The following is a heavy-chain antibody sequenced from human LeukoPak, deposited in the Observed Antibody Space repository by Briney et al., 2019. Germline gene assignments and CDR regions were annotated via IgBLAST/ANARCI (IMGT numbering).Heavy chain of an antibody. CDR2: IYSGGST. J-gene: IGHJ3*02. CDR1: GFTFSNDG. V-gene: IGHV3-66*01. CDR3: ARRGALYCSSTSCQRLGDAFDI. D-gene: IGHD2-2*01. Sequence: PGGSLRLSCAASGFTFSNDGMSWVRQAPGEGQEWVSVIYSGGSTYYADSVKGRFTISRDNSKNTLYLQMNSLRAEDTAVYYCARRGALYCSSTSCQRLGDAFDIWGQGTMVTVSS.